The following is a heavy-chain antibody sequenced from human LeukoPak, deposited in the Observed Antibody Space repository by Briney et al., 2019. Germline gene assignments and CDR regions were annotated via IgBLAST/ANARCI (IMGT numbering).Heavy chain of an antibody. D-gene: IGHD2-15*01. J-gene: IGHJ4*02. CDR2: IRYDGSNK. CDR3: AKGHGYCSGGSCYAAFL. Sequence: GGSLRLSCAASGFTFSSYLMSWVRQAPGKGLAWVAFIRYDGSNKYYAHTVQRRFNSSRDNSKNTLYLQMNSLRAEDTAVYYCAKGHGYCSGGSCYAAFLWGQGTLVTVSS. CDR1: GFTFSSYL. V-gene: IGHV3-30*02.